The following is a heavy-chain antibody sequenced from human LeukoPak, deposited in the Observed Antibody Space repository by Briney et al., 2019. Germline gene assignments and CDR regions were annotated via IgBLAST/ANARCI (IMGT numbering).Heavy chain of an antibody. Sequence: SETLSLTCTVSGASVSRGSYYWNWIRQPAGKGLEWIGRIYTSGSTNYNPSLKSRVTISVDTSKDQFSLKLSSVTAADTAVYYCARGRGSGWPLGWYFDLWGRGTLVTVSS. J-gene: IGHJ2*01. CDR2: IYTSGST. V-gene: IGHV4-61*02. CDR3: ARGRGSGWPLGWYFDL. CDR1: GASVSRGSYY. D-gene: IGHD6-19*01.